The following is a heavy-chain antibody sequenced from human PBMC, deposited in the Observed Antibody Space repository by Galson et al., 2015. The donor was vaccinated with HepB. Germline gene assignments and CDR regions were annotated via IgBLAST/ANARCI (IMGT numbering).Heavy chain of an antibody. D-gene: IGHD4-11*01. Sequence: SVKVSCKASGGTFSSYAISWVRQAPGQGLEWMGGIIPIFGTANYAQKFQGRVTITADESTSTAYMELSSLRSEDTAVYYCARDKTNDYSNSYYFDYWGQGTLVTVSS. CDR1: GGTFSSYA. CDR2: IIPIFGTA. V-gene: IGHV1-69*13. CDR3: ARDKTNDYSNSYYFDY. J-gene: IGHJ4*02.